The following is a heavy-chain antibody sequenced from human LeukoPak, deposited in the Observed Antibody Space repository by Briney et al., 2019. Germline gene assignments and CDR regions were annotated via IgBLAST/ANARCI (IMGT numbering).Heavy chain of an antibody. CDR1: GGSISSGGYY. CDR3: ARMSGQLASEGYFDY. D-gene: IGHD6-6*01. J-gene: IGHJ4*02. CDR2: IYHSGST. Sequence: PSETLSLTCTVSGGSISSGGYYWSWIRQPPGKGLEWIGYIYHSGSTYYNPSLKSRVTISVDRSKNQFSLKLSSVTAADTAVYYCARMSGQLASEGYFDYWGQGTLVTVSS. V-gene: IGHV4-30-2*01.